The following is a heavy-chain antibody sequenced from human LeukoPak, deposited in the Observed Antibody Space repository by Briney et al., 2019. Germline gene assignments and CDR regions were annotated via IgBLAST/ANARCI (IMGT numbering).Heavy chain of an antibody. CDR3: AHGAMYQLDY. CDR2: IIGGGGST. Sequence: PGGSLRLSCAASGFPFSSHGMSWVRQAPGKGLEWVSGIIGGGGSTHYADSVKGRFTISGDNSRNTLFLQMNSLRAEDTAVYYCAHGAMYQLDYWGQGTLVTVSS. CDR1: GFPFSSHG. J-gene: IGHJ4*02. V-gene: IGHV3-23*01. D-gene: IGHD2-2*01.